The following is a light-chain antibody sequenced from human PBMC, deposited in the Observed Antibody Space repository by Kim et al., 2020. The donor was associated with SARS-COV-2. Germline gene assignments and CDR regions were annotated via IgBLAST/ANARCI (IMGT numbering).Light chain of an antibody. J-gene: IGLJ1*01. Sequence: GQAVTVSCTGTSSDVGGYNYVAWYQQHPGKAANLMIYDVSKRPAGVPDRFSGSKSGNTASLTISGLQAEDEADYYCCSYAGSYTYVFGTGTKVTVL. CDR3: CSYAGSYTYV. V-gene: IGLV2-11*01. CDR2: DVS. CDR1: SSDVGGYNY.